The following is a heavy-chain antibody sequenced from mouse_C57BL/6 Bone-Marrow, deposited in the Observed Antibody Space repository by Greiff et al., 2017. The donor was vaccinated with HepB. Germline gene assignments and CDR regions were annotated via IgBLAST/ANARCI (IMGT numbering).Heavy chain of an antibody. D-gene: IGHD1-1*01. Sequence: VQLQQSGAELARPGASVKLSCKASGYTFTSYGISWVKQSTGKGLEWIGEIYPRSGNTYYNEKFKGKATLTADKSSSTAYMELRSLTSEDSAVYFCARDGYYYHTLLWGQGTTLTVSS. V-gene: IGHV1-81*01. CDR2: IYPRSGNT. CDR3: ARDGYYYHTLL. J-gene: IGHJ2*01. CDR1: GYTFTSYG.